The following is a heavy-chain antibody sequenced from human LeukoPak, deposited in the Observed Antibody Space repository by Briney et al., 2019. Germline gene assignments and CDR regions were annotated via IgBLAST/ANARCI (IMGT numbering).Heavy chain of an antibody. Sequence: SETLSLTCTVSGGSISSYYWSWIRQPPGKGLEWIGYIYYSGSTNYNPSLKSRVTISVDTSKNQFSLKLSSVTAADTAVYYCARLLPRSSRLYGSGSYRAYFYYYMDVWGKGTTVTISS. V-gene: IGHV4-59*12. J-gene: IGHJ6*03. CDR1: GGSISSYY. D-gene: IGHD3-10*01. CDR3: ARLLPRSSRLYGSGSYRAYFYYYMDV. CDR2: IYYSGST.